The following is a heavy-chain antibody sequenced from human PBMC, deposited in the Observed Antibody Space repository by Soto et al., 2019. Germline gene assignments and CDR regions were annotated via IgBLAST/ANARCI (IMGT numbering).Heavy chain of an antibody. CDR2: ISYDGSNK. D-gene: IGHD3-3*01. J-gene: IGHJ4*02. V-gene: IGHV3-30-3*01. CDR3: ARDGPGFGVVIMWTFDY. CDR1: GFTFSSYA. Sequence: PGGSLRLSCAASGFTFSSYAMHWVRQAPGKGLEWVAVISYDGSNKYYADSVKGRFTISRDNSKNTLYLQMNSLRAEDTAVYYCARDGPGFGVVIMWTFDYWGQGTLVTVSS.